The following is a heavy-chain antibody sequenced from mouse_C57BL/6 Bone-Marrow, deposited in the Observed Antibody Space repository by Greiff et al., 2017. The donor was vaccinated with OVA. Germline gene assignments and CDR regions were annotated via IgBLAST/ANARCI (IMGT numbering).Heavy chain of an antibody. J-gene: IGHJ2*01. CDR1: GYTFTDHY. Sequence: VQLQQSGAEVVRPGASVKLSCKASGYTFTDHYINWVKQRPGQGLAWIARLYPGSGNTYYNEKFKGKATLTAEKSSNTAYMQLSSLTSEDSAVYFCARDDGYLVENWGQGTTLTVSS. D-gene: IGHD2-3*01. CDR2: LYPGSGNT. CDR3: ARDDGYLVEN. V-gene: IGHV1-76*01.